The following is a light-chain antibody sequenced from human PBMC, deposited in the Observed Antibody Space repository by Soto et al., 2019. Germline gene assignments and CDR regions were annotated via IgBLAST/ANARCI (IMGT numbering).Light chain of an antibody. CDR1: QSISRW. CDR2: KAS. Sequence: IRLTQSPSTLSASVGERVTITCRASQSISRWLAWYQQKPGKVPKLLIYKASGLNSGVPARFSGSGSGTDFTLTISSLQSEDFAVYYCQQYNNWPRTFCQRTKVDI. V-gene: IGKV1-5*03. J-gene: IGKJ1*01. CDR3: QQYNNWPRT.